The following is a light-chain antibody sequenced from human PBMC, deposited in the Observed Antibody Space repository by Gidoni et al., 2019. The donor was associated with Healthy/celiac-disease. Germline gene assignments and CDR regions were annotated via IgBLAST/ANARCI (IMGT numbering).Light chain of an antibody. CDR3: QQYRT. Sequence: DIQMTQSPSTLSASVGDRVTITWGASQSISSWLAWYQQKPGKAPKLLIYDASSLESGVPSRFSGSGSGTEFTLTISSLQPDDFATYYCQQYRTFGQGPRWKSN. CDR2: DAS. V-gene: IGKV1-5*01. CDR1: QSISSW. J-gene: IGKJ1*01.